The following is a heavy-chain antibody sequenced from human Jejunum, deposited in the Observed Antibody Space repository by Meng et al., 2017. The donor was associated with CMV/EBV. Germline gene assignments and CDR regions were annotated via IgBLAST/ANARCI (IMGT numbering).Heavy chain of an antibody. CDR2: VYYSGTT. CDR1: SITSGEYC. CDR3: ANYYYDTSGHNWIDP. J-gene: IGHJ5*02. D-gene: IGHD3-22*01. Sequence: SITSGEYCCSLIRPSPGKGLEWIGNVYYSGTTYYNPSLKSRVTISVDTSRNQFSLNLTSVTVADTAVYYCANYYYDTSGHNWIDPWGRGALVTVSS. V-gene: IGHV4-30-4*08.